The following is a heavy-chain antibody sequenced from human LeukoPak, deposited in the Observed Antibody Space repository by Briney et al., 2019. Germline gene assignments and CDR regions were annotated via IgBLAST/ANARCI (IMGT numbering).Heavy chain of an antibody. J-gene: IGHJ4*02. CDR2: IYYSGST. CDR3: ARAGGRLWFGELFIDY. V-gene: IGHV4-39*01. D-gene: IGHD3-10*01. Sequence: SETLSLTCTVSGGSISSSSYYWGWIRQPPGKGLEWIGSIYYSGSTYYNPSLKSRVTISVDTSKNQFSLKLSSVTAADTAVYYCARAGGRLWFGELFIDYWGQGTLVTVSS. CDR1: GGSISSSSYY.